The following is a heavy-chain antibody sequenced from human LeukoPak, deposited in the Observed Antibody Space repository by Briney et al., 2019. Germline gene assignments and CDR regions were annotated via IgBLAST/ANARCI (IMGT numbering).Heavy chain of an antibody. D-gene: IGHD2-21*01. Sequence: PGGSLRLSCAASGFTFSDHYMSWFRQAPGKGLEWLSYIGGSGSNIQYADSVKGRFTISRDNRKNVLYLQMNSLRDEDTAVYYCTRDPRLSLYWGQGTLVTVSS. CDR2: IGGSGSNI. CDR3: TRDPRLSLY. CDR1: GFTFSDHY. V-gene: IGHV3-11*01. J-gene: IGHJ4*02.